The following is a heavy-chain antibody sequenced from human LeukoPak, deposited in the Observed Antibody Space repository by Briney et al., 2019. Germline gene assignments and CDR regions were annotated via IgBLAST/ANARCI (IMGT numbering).Heavy chain of an antibody. CDR2: INPNSGGT. Sequence: GASVKVSCKASGYTFTGYYMHWVRQAPGQGLEWMGRINPNSGGTNYAQKFQGRVTMTRDTSISTAYMELSRLRSDDTAVYYCASISVVVAATYYFDYRGQGTLVTVSS. CDR3: ASISVVVAATYYFDY. V-gene: IGHV1-2*06. J-gene: IGHJ4*02. D-gene: IGHD2-15*01. CDR1: GYTFTGYY.